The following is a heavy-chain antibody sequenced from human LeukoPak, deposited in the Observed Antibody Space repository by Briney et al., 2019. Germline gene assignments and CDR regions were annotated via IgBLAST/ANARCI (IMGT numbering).Heavy chain of an antibody. CDR1: GGSFSGYY. D-gene: IGHD6-6*01. Sequence: SETLSLTCAVYGGSFSGYYWSWIRQPPEKGLEWIGEINHSGSTNYNPSLKSRVTISVDTSKNQFSLKLSSVTAADTAVYYCARDPAYSSSSLFDYWGQGTLVTVSS. CDR2: INHSGST. J-gene: IGHJ4*02. V-gene: IGHV4-34*01. CDR3: ARDPAYSSSSLFDY.